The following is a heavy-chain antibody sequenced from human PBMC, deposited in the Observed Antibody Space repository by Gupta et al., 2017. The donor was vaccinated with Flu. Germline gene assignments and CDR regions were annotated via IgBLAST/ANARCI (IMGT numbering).Heavy chain of an antibody. D-gene: IGHD5-24*01. CDR3: ARSPVEMRRYWYFDL. J-gene: IGHJ2*01. CDR2: AYYSGSS. CDR1: GASISTSHFS. V-gene: IGHV4-39*01. Sequence: QLQLQESDQGLVKPSETLSLPCTVAGASISTSHFSCGWIRQPTGKGMAWIGQAYYSGSSYNHPSLKSRVAMSVDTSKNQFSLKLTSVTATDTAVYYCARSPVEMRRYWYFDLWGRGTLVTVSS.